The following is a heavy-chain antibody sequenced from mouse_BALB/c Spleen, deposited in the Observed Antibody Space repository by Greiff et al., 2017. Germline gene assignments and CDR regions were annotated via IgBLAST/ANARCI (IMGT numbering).Heavy chain of an antibody. V-gene: IGHV5-12-1*01. CDR1: GFAFSSYD. J-gene: IGHJ4*01. Sequence: VQLKESGGGLVKPGGSLKLSCAASGFAFSSYDMSWVRQTPEKRLEWVAYISSGGGSTYYPDTVKGRFTISRDNAKNTLYLQMSSLKSEDTAMYYCARQPLRLRAMDYWGQGTSVTVSS. D-gene: IGHD1-2*01. CDR3: ARQPLRLRAMDY. CDR2: ISSGGGST.